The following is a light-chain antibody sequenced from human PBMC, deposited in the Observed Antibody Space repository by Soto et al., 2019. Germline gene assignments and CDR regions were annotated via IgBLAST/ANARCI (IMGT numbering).Light chain of an antibody. CDR2: WAS. V-gene: IGKV4-1*01. J-gene: IGKJ1*01. CDR1: QTVLDSSNNKNY. Sequence: DIVMTQSPDSLALSLGERATINCKSSQTVLDSSNNKNYLAWYQQKPGQPPKLLIYWASTRESGVPDRFSGSGSETDFTLTISSLQAEAVALYSCQQFYRSPWTFGQGTKVEIK. CDR3: QQFYRSPWT.